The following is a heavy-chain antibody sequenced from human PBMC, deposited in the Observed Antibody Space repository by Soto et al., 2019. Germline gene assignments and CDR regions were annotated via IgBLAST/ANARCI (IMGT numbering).Heavy chain of an antibody. CDR1: GGTFSSYA. Sequence: SVKVSCKASGGTFSSYAISWVRQAPGQGLEWMGGIIPIFGTANYAQKFQGRVTITADESTSTAYMELSSLRSEDTAVYYCAREVGSGSYYTDYWGQGTLVTVSS. CDR3: AREVGSGSYYTDY. V-gene: IGHV1-69*13. J-gene: IGHJ4*02. D-gene: IGHD3-10*01. CDR2: IIPIFGTA.